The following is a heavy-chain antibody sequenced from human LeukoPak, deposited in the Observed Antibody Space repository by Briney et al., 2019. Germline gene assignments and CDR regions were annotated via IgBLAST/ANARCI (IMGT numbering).Heavy chain of an antibody. CDR3: ARDTSNSRGYYYYYMDV. D-gene: IGHD4-11*01. J-gene: IGHJ6*03. CDR1: EFTFSSYG. V-gene: IGHV3-30*02. CDR2: IRYDGSNK. Sequence: PGGSLRLSCAASEFTFSSYGMHWVRQAPGKGLEWVAFIRYDGSNKYYADSVKGRFTISRDNSKNTLYLQMNSLRAEDTAVYYCARDTSNSRGYYYYYMDVWGKGTTVTISS.